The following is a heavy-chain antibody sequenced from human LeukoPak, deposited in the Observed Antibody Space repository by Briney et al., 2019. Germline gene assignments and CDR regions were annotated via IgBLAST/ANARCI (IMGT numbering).Heavy chain of an antibody. D-gene: IGHD3-10*01. CDR1: GFTFSRNV. Sequence: GSSLRLSCAASGFTFSRNVMHWVRQAPGKGLEWVALISHDGNNKFYADSVKGRFTISRDNSRNTLYLQMNSLRGEDAAVYSCARGGIPTGPYYYFYYMDVWGKGTAVTVSS. J-gene: IGHJ6*03. V-gene: IGHV3-30*01. CDR2: ISHDGNNK. CDR3: ARGGIPTGPYYYFYYMDV.